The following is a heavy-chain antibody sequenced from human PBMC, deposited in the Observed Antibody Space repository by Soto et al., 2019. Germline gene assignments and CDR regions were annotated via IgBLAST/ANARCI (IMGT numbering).Heavy chain of an antibody. CDR3: ARDRLAAAGSVRYNWFDP. D-gene: IGHD6-13*01. Sequence: ASVKVSCKASGFTLTSSAVHWVRQARGQRLEWMGGIIPIFGTANYAQKFQGRVTITADESTSTAYMELSSLRSEDTAVYYCARDRLAAAGSVRYNWFDPWGQGTLVTVSS. V-gene: IGHV1-69*13. CDR2: IIPIFGTA. CDR1: GFTLTSSA. J-gene: IGHJ5*02.